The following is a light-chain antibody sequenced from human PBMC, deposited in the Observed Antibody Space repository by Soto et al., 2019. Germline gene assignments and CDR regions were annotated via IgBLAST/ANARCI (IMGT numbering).Light chain of an antibody. Sequence: EIVMTQSPATLSVSPGERATLSCRASQSVSSNLAWYQQKPGQAPRLLIYGASTRATGIPARFSGSGSGTEITLTISSLQSEDFAVYYCQQYNKWPYTFGQGTKLEIK. CDR1: QSVSSN. CDR2: GAS. J-gene: IGKJ2*01. CDR3: QQYNKWPYT. V-gene: IGKV3-15*01.